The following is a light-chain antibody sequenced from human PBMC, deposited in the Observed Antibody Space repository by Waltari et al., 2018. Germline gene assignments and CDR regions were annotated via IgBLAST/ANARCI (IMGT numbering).Light chain of an antibody. V-gene: IGKV1-39*01. CDR1: QIISTS. CDR3: QQSYFSPHP. J-gene: IGKJ1*01. Sequence: DIQMTQSPSSLSASIGDRVTITCRASQIISTSLNWYQQKAGQAPKLLIYAASSLQGGVPSRFSGSGSETDFTLTISGLQPEDCATYYCQQSYFSPHPFGQGTRVEI. CDR2: AAS.